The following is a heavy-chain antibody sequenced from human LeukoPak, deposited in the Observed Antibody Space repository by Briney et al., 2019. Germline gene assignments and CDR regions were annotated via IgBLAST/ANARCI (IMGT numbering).Heavy chain of an antibody. Sequence: GGSLRLSCAASGFTFSSYWMSWVRQAPGKGLEWVANIKQDGSEKYYVDSVKGRFTISRDNAKNSLYLQMNSLRAEDTAVYYCTRESPVATPNAFDIWGQGTMVTVSS. CDR1: GFTFSSYW. J-gene: IGHJ3*02. CDR3: TRESPVATPNAFDI. D-gene: IGHD5-12*01. V-gene: IGHV3-7*01. CDR2: IKQDGSEK.